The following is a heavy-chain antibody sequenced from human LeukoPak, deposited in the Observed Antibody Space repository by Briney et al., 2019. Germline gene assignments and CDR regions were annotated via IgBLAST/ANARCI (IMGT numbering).Heavy chain of an antibody. J-gene: IGHJ4*02. Sequence: SGTLSLTCAVSGGSISSSNWWSWVRQPPGKGLEWIGEIYRSGTTNYNPSLKSRVTISIDKSKNQFSLKLSSVTAADTAVYYCARHEGLGSAYSHIDYWGQGTLVTVSS. CDR1: GGSISSSNW. D-gene: IGHD3-16*01. CDR3: ARHEGLGSAYSHIDY. V-gene: IGHV4-4*02. CDR2: IYRSGTT.